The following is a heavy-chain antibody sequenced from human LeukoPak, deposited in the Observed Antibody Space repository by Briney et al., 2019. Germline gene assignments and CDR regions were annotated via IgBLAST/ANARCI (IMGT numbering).Heavy chain of an antibody. CDR2: IYYSGST. J-gene: IGHJ4*02. D-gene: IGHD5-18*01. V-gene: IGHV4-31*03. CDR1: GGSISSGGYY. Sequence: SETLSLTCTVSGGSISSGGYYWSWIRQHPGKGLEWIGYIYYSGSTYYNPSLKSRVTISVDTSKNQFSLKLSSVTAADTAVYYCARGTVGYSYGLLGYFDYWGQGTLVTVSS. CDR3: ARGTVGYSYGLLGYFDY.